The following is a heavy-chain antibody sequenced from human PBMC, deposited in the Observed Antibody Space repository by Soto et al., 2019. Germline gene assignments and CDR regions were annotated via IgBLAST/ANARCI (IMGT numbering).Heavy chain of an antibody. CDR1: GFTFSSYA. V-gene: IGHV3-23*01. J-gene: IGHJ4*02. Sequence: PGGSLRLSCAASGFTFSSYAMSWVRQAPGKGLEWVSAISGSGGSTYYADSVKGRFTISRDNSKNTLYLQMNSLRAEDTAVYYCANDQDCSSTSCYVDYWGQGTLVTVSS. CDR2: ISGSGGST. CDR3: ANDQDCSSTSCYVDY. D-gene: IGHD2-2*01.